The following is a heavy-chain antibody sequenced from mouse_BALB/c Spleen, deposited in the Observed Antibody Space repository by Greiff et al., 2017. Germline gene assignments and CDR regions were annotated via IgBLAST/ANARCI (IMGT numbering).Heavy chain of an antibody. CDR2: INPSSGYT. CDR1: GYTFTSYT. J-gene: IGHJ4*01. CDR3: ARSGAYYYAMDY. V-gene: IGHV1-4*01. Sequence: VQLQQSGAELARPGASVKMSCKASGYTFTSYTMHWVKQRPGQGLEWIGYINPSSGYTNYNQKFKDKATLTADKSSSTAYMQLSSLTSEDSAVYYCARSGAYYYAMDYWGQGTSVTVSS.